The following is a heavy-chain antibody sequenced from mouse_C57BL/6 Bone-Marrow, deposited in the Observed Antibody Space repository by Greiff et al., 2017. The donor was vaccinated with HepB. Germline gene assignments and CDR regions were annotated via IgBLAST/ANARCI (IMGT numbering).Heavy chain of an antibody. CDR1: GYTFTDYE. Sequence: QVQLQQSGAELVRPGASVTLSCKASGYTFTDYEMHWVKQTPVHGLEWIGAIDPETGGTAYNQKFKGKAILIADKSSSTAYMELRSLTSECSSVYYCTRLDAMDYWGQGTSVTGSS. V-gene: IGHV1-15*01. CDR2: IDPETGGT. CDR3: TRLDAMDY. J-gene: IGHJ4*01.